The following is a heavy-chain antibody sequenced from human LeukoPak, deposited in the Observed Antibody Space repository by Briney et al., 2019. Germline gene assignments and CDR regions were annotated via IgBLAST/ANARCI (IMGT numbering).Heavy chain of an antibody. CDR2: ISSSGSTI. Sequence: GGSLRLSCAASGFTFSDYYMSWIRQAPGKGLEWVSYISSSGSTIYYADSVKGRFTISRDNAKNSLYLQMNSLRAEYTAVYYCARPAAEWFGEFMYYYYYMDVWGKGTTVTVSS. D-gene: IGHD3-10*01. CDR3: ARPAAEWFGEFMYYYYYMDV. J-gene: IGHJ6*03. CDR1: GFTFSDYY. V-gene: IGHV3-11*01.